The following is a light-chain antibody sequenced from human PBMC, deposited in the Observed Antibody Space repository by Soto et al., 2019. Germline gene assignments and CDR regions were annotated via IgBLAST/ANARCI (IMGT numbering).Light chain of an antibody. CDR1: QALRHRDGKTY. V-gene: IGKV2D-29*01. CDR2: EAS. CDR3: MHTIQPACS. Sequence: EIVMTQRPLSLSVTPGQPASISCQSSQALRHRDGKTYLYWYLQRTGQPPQLLIHEASNRFSGVQDRFSGSGSETDCTLKSSRVEAEEFGVYYCMHTIQPACSVGQGNKLEIK. J-gene: IGKJ2*01.